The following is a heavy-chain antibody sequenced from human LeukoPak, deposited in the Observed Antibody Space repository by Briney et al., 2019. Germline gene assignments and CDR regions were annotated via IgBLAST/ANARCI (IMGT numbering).Heavy chain of an antibody. CDR3: ARAYDSSWHNFDY. J-gene: IGHJ4*02. CDR1: GFTLSSFT. V-gene: IGHV3-30-3*01. CDR2: ISYDESQK. D-gene: IGHD6-13*01. Sequence: PGGSLRLSCAASGFTLSSFTMHWVRHNPGEGLEWVAVISYDESQKWYADSVKGRFTISRDISKNTLYLEMDSLRYEDTAVYYCARAYDSSWHNFDYWGQGSLVTVSS.